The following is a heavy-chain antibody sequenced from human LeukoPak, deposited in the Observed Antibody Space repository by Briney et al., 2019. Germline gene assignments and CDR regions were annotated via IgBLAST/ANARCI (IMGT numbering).Heavy chain of an antibody. Sequence: PGGSLRLSCAASGFTFSSYAMHWVRQAPGKGLEWVAVISYDGSNKYHADSVKGRFTISRDNSKNTLYLQMNSLRAEDTAVYYCARDRYSSSHEYFQHWGQGTLVTVSS. CDR2: ISYDGSNK. CDR1: GFTFSSYA. J-gene: IGHJ1*01. D-gene: IGHD6-13*01. CDR3: ARDRYSSSHEYFQH. V-gene: IGHV3-30-3*01.